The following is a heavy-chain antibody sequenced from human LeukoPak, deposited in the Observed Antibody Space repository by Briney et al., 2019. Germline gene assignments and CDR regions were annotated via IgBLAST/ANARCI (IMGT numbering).Heavy chain of an antibody. CDR2: IDHSGST. J-gene: IGHJ4*02. CDR3: VRDDDGVVGATRDS. D-gene: IGHD1-26*01. CDR1: GGSFSGYY. Sequence: SVTLSLTCAVYGGSFSGYYWSWIRQPPGKGLEWIGEIDHSGSTNYNPSLKSRVTISIDTSKNQFSLRLNSVTAADTAVYYCVRDDDGVVGATRDSWGQGTLVTVSS. V-gene: IGHV4-34*01.